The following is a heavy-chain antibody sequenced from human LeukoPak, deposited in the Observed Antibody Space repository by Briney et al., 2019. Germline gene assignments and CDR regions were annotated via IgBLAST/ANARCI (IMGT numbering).Heavy chain of an antibody. CDR1: GYTFTSYY. CDR2: INPSGGST. CDR3: ASGSGWEPSGDY. J-gene: IGHJ4*02. Sequence: ASVKVSCKASGYTFTSYYMHWVRQAPGQGLEWMGIINPSGGSTSYAQKFQGRVTITADESTSTAYMELSSLRSEDTAVYYCASGSGWEPSGDYWGQGTLVTVSS. V-gene: IGHV1-46*01. D-gene: IGHD1-26*01.